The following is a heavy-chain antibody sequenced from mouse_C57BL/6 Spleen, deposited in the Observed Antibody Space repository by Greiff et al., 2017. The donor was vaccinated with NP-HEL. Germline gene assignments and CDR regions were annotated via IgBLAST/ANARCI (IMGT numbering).Heavy chain of an antibody. Sequence: EVQVVESGGGLVKPGGSLKLSCAASGFTFSSYAMSWVRQTPEKRLEWVATISDGGSYTYYPDNVKGRFTISRDNAKNNLYLQMSHLKSEDTAMYYCARDRTGSAWFAYWGQGTLVTVSA. J-gene: IGHJ3*01. CDR2: ISDGGSYT. CDR3: ARDRTGSAWFAY. CDR1: GFTFSSYA. V-gene: IGHV5-4*01. D-gene: IGHD4-1*01.